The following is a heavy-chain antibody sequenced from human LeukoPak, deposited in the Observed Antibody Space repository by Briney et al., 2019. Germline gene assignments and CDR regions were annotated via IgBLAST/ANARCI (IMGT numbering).Heavy chain of an antibody. D-gene: IGHD6-19*01. J-gene: IGHJ4*02. CDR3: ASQSSGWYVGYFDN. CDR2: INPNSGGT. V-gene: IGHV1-2*02. Sequence: ASVKVSCKASGYIFTGYYIHWVRQAPGQGLEWMGWINPNSGGTNYAQKFQGRVTMTRDTSISTAYMELSRLRSDDTAVYYCASQSSGWYVGYFDNWGQGTLVTVSS. CDR1: GYIFTGYY.